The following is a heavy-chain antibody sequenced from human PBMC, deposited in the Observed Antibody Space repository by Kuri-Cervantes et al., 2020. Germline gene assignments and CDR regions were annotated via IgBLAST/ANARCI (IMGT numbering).Heavy chain of an antibody. CDR1: GYTFTSYA. CDR3: ARGGSSPRLEKRSAFDI. D-gene: IGHD5-24*01. CDR2: INNNTGNP. J-gene: IGHJ3*02. Sequence: ASVKVSCKASGYTFTSYAMHWVRQAPGQGLEWMGWINNNTGNPTYAQGFTGRFVFSLDTSVSTAYLQISSLKAEDTAVYYCARGGSSPRLEKRSAFDIWGQGTMVTVSS. V-gene: IGHV7-4-1*02.